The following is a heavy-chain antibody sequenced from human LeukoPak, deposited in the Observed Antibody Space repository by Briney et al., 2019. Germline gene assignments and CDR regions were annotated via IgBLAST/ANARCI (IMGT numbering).Heavy chain of an antibody. CDR2: IYPGDSDT. D-gene: IGHD3-10*01. CDR1: GYRFTIYW. CDR3: ARQDPAGEYYFDS. J-gene: IGHJ4*02. V-gene: IGHV5-51*01. Sequence: GESLQISCEGSGYRFTIYWIGWVRQMPGKGLEWMGIIYPGDSDTRYSPSFQGQVTISADKSVSTAYLQWSSLKASDTAMYYCARQDPAGEYYFDSWGQGTLVTVSS.